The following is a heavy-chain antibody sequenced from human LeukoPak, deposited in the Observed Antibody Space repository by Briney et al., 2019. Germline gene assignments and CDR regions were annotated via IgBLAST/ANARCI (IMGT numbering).Heavy chain of an antibody. CDR1: GFTFSSYA. V-gene: IGHV3-23*01. CDR2: ISGSGDNT. Sequence: GSLRLSCAASGFTFSSYAMSWVRQAPGKGLEWVSGISGSGDNTYYADSVKGRFTISRDNSKNTLYVQVNSLGTEDTAAYYCAKGSYYDSSGSFYFVYWGQGTLVTVSS. CDR3: AKGSYYDSSGSFYFVY. J-gene: IGHJ4*02. D-gene: IGHD3-22*01.